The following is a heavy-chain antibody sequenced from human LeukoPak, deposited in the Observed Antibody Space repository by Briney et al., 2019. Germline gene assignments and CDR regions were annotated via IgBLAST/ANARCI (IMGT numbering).Heavy chain of an antibody. Sequence: GRSLRLSCAASGFTFSSYAMHWVRQAPGKGLEWVAVIWYDGSNKYYADSVKGRFTTSRDNSKNTLYLQMNSLRAEDTAVYYCAKDSDSGSFIFDYWGQGTLVTVSS. V-gene: IGHV3-33*06. D-gene: IGHD1-26*01. CDR1: GFTFSSYA. CDR2: IWYDGSNK. J-gene: IGHJ4*02. CDR3: AKDSDSGSFIFDY.